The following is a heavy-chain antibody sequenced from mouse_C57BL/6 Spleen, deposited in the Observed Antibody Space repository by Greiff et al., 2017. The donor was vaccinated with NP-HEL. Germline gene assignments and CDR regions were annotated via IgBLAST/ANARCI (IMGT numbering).Heavy chain of an antibody. CDR2: ISSGSSTI. D-gene: IGHD2-1*01. V-gene: IGHV5-17*01. Sequence: EVHLVESGGGLVKPGGSLKLSCAASGFTFSDYGMHWVRQAPEKGLEWIAYISSGSSTIYYADTVKGRFTISRDNAKNTLFLQMTRLRSEDTAMYYCARRLYSSYAMDYWGQGTSVTVSS. J-gene: IGHJ4*01. CDR3: ARRLYSSYAMDY. CDR1: GFTFSDYG.